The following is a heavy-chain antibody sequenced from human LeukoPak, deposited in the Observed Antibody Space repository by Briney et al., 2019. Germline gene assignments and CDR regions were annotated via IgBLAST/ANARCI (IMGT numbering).Heavy chain of an antibody. Sequence: ASVKVSCKASGYMFSDYAVQWVRQAPGQGLEWMGWINAGNGKTKYSQKFQGRATITRETSASTAYVELSGLRSEDTAVYYCARARWTSTVTTYYLDYWGQGTLVTVSS. CDR1: GYMFSDYA. J-gene: IGHJ4*02. CDR2: INAGNGKT. CDR3: ARARWTSTVTTYYLDY. D-gene: IGHD4-17*01. V-gene: IGHV1-3*01.